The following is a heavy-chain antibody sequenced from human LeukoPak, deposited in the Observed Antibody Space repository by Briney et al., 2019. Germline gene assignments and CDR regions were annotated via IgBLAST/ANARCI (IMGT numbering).Heavy chain of an antibody. Sequence: SETLSLTCAVYGGSFSGYYWSLIRQPPGKGLEWIGEINHSGSTNYNPSLKSRVTISVDTSKNQFSLKLSSVTAADTAVYYCARGGSSIYAPYGVDVWGQGTTVTVSS. CDR3: ARGGSSIYAPYGVDV. V-gene: IGHV4-34*01. J-gene: IGHJ6*02. CDR2: INHSGST. D-gene: IGHD6-6*01. CDR1: GGSFSGYY.